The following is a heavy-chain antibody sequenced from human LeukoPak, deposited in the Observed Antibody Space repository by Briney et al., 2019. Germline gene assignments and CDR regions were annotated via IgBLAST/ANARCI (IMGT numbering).Heavy chain of an antibody. V-gene: IGHV3-15*01. CDR2: IKHTSQGGTT. CDR3: ARGYANGMNEDCMDV. Sequence: PGGSLRLSCAVSGFIFSHGWLSWVRQAPGKGLEWVGRIKHTSQGGTTDYAAPVKGRFTISRDDSKNTVYLQMSSLKIEDTALYYCARGYANGMNEDCMDVWGKGTTVTVSS. CDR1: GFIFSHGW. J-gene: IGHJ6*03. D-gene: IGHD2-8*01.